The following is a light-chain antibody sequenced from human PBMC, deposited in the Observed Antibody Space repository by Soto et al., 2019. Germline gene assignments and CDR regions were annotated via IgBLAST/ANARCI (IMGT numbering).Light chain of an antibody. V-gene: IGKV1-5*01. CDR3: QQYKTYPWT. Sequence: DIQMTQSPSTLSASVGDRVHITCRASESVSTWLAWYQQKPGKAPKLLIYDASSLESGVPSRFSGTGSGTQFTLTISSLQPDDFATYYCQQYKTYPWTFGQGTRGEIK. J-gene: IGKJ1*01. CDR1: ESVSTW. CDR2: DAS.